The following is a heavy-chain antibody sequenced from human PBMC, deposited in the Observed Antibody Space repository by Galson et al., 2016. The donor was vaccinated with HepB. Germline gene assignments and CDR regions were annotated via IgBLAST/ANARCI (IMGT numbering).Heavy chain of an antibody. J-gene: IGHJ4*02. CDR3: AREDSTIAAASFDY. CDR2: IWYDGINN. D-gene: IGHD6-13*01. Sequence: SLRLSCAASGFTFSSYGMHWVRQAPGKGLEWVALIWYDGINNNYADSEKGRFTISRDNSKNTMYMQMNSLRAEDTAVYYCAREDSTIAAASFDYLGQGTLGTVSA. V-gene: IGHV3-33*01. CDR1: GFTFSSYG.